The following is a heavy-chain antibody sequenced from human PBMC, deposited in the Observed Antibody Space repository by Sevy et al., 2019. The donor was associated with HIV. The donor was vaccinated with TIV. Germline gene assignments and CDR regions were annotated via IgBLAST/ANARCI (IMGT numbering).Heavy chain of an antibody. CDR1: GYSFSHYG. CDR3: ARHTVTRDYYYYMDV. D-gene: IGHD4-4*01. CDR2: ISGYNDNT. J-gene: IGHJ6*03. Sequence: ASGKVSCKTSGYSFSHYGVSWVRQAPGHGLEWMGWISGYNDNTTYAQNLQGRVSMTTDRDTSTAYMELRSLRSDDTAVYYCARHTVTRDYYYYMDVWGEGTTVTVSS. V-gene: IGHV1-18*01.